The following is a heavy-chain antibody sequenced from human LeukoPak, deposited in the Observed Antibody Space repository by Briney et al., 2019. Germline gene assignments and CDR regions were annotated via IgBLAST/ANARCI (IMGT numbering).Heavy chain of an antibody. CDR1: GGSISSGGYY. D-gene: IGHD3-16*02. V-gene: IGHV4-30-2*01. CDR2: IYHSGST. J-gene: IGHJ6*03. CDR3: ARARPAYDYVWGSYRSRDYMGV. Sequence: SETLSLTCTVSGGSISSGGYYWSWIRQPPGKGLEWIGYIYHSGSTYYNPSLKSRVTISVDRSKNQFSLKLSSVTAADTAVYYCARARPAYDYVWGSYRSRDYMGVWGKGTTVTVSS.